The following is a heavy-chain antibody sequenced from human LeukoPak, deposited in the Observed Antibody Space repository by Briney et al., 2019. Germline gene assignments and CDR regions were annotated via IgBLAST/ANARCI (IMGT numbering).Heavy chain of an antibody. Sequence: SETLSLTCAVSGGSISSGGYSWSWIRQPPGKGPEWIGYIYHSGSTYYNPSLKSRVTISVDRSKNQFSLKLSSVTAADTAVYYCARGFGDGRFDYWGPGTLVTVSS. CDR1: GGSISSGGYS. CDR2: IYHSGST. CDR3: ARGFGDGRFDY. V-gene: IGHV4-30-2*01. J-gene: IGHJ4*02. D-gene: IGHD5-24*01.